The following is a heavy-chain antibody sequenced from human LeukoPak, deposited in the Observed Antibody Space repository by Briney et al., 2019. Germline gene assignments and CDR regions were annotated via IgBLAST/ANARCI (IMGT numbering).Heavy chain of an antibody. CDR2: ISSSGSTI. CDR1: GFTFSSYE. CDR3: ARVGVRGVRKSYYYYGMDV. D-gene: IGHD3-10*01. V-gene: IGHV3-48*03. Sequence: QPGGSLKLSCAASGFTFSSYEMNWVRQAPGRGLEWVSYISSSGSTIYYADSVKGRFTISRDNAKNSLYLQMNSLRAEDTAVYYCARVGVRGVRKSYYYYGMDVWGQGTTVTVSS. J-gene: IGHJ6*02.